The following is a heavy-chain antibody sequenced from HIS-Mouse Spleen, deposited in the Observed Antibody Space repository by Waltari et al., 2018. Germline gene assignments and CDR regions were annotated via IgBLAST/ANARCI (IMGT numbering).Heavy chain of an antibody. V-gene: IGHV4-39*01. Sequence: GLVKPSETLSLTCTVSGGSISSSSYYWGWIRQPPGKGLEWIGSIYYSGSTYYNPSLKSRVTISVDTSKNQFSLKLSSVTAADTAVYYCARTRGYWYFDLWGRGTLVTVSS. CDR1: GGSISSSSYY. D-gene: IGHD3-10*01. J-gene: IGHJ2*01. CDR2: IYYSGST. CDR3: ARTRGYWYFDL.